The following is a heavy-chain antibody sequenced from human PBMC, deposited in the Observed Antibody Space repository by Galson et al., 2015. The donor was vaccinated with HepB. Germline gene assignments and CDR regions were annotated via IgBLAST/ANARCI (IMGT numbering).Heavy chain of an antibody. Sequence: SLRLSCAASGFTFSDYSMNWVRQVPGKGLEWISYINGGSNTIYYADSVKGRFTISRDNAKNSLYLQMNSLRAEDTAIYYCARTYYYDSSFYYSPFDPWGQGTLVTVSS. J-gene: IGHJ5*02. CDR2: INGGSNTI. V-gene: IGHV3-48*04. CDR1: GFTFSDYS. D-gene: IGHD3-22*01. CDR3: ARTYYYDSSFYYSPFDP.